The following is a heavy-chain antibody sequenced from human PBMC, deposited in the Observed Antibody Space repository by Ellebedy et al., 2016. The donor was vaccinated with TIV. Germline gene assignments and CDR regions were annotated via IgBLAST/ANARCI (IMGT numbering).Heavy chain of an antibody. J-gene: IGHJ4*02. Sequence: GESLKISCAASGFTFSRYAMTWVRQAPGKGLEWVSGIVGNGAQRYADSVKGRFTISRDNSKNTVDLQMNSLRAEDTAVYYCAKPVTGTGGVDYWGQGTLVTVSS. CDR3: AKPVTGTGGVDY. CDR2: IVGNGA. V-gene: IGHV3-23*01. D-gene: IGHD6-19*01. CDR1: GFTFSRYA.